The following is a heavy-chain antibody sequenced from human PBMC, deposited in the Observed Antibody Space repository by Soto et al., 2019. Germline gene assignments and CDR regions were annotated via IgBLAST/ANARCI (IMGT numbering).Heavy chain of an antibody. CDR3: ATEGGFWSGYRYYYYGMDV. Sequence: QVQLVESGGGVVQPGRSLRLSCAASGFTFSSYGMHWVRQAPGKGLEWVAVISYDGSNKYYADSVKGRFTISRDNSKNTLYLQMNGLRAEDTAVYYCATEGGFWSGYRYYYYGMDVWCQGTTVTVS. J-gene: IGHJ6*02. CDR1: GFTFSSYG. CDR2: ISYDGSNK. V-gene: IGHV3-30*03. D-gene: IGHD3-3*01.